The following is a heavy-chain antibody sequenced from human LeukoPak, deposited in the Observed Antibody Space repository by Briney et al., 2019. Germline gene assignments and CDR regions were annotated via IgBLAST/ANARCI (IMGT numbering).Heavy chain of an antibody. CDR3: AREGGQWLVRAFDI. J-gene: IGHJ3*02. Sequence: GGSLRLSCAASGFTFSSYSMNWVRQAPGKGLEWVSSISSSSSYIYYADSVKGRFTISRDNAKNSLYLQMNSLRAEDTAVYYCAREGGQWLVRAFDIWGQGTMVTVSS. D-gene: IGHD6-19*01. CDR2: ISSSSSYI. CDR1: GFTFSSYS. V-gene: IGHV3-21*01.